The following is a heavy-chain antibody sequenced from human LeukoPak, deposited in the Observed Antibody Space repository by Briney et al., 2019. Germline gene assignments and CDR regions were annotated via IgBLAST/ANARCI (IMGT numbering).Heavy chain of an antibody. CDR3: AKDSPRDDYVRGSYRYSRRGLDI. CDR1: GYEFSSYG. Sequence: GASVNVSCKASGYEFSSYGISWVRQAPGQGLEGMGWISAYNGKTKYAEKFQGRLTMTTETSTSIAYMELRSLTSGDTAVYYCAKDSPRDDYVRGSYRYSRRGLDIWGQGTLVTASS. J-gene: IGHJ3*02. V-gene: IGHV1-18*01. D-gene: IGHD3-16*02. CDR2: ISAYNGKT.